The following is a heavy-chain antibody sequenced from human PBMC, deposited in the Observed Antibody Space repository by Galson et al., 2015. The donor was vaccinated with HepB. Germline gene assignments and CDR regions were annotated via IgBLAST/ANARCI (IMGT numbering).Heavy chain of an antibody. D-gene: IGHD3-10*01. CDR2: ITGNSDST. CDR1: GFPFSNYA. J-gene: IGHJ4*02. V-gene: IGHV3-23*01. Sequence: SLRLSCAASGFPFSNYAMSWVRQAPGKGLEWVSTITGNSDSTNYADSVKGQFTISRDNSKNTLYLQMNSLRAEDTAIYYCVNRRVDIRGVWDQGTLVTVSS. CDR3: VNRRVDIRGV.